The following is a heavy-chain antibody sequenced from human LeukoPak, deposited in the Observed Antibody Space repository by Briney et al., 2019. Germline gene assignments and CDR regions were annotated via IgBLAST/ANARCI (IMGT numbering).Heavy chain of an antibody. CDR1: GYSISSGYY. CDR3: ARVGYSGWNLEY. CDR2: IYHSGST. V-gene: IGHV4-38-2*02. J-gene: IGHJ4*02. Sequence: KPSETLSLTCTVSGYSISSGYYWGWIRQPPGKGLEWIGRIYHSGSTYYNPSLKSRVTISVDTSKNQFSLKLSSVTAADTAVYYCARVGYSGWNLEYWGQGTLVTVSS. D-gene: IGHD5-12*01.